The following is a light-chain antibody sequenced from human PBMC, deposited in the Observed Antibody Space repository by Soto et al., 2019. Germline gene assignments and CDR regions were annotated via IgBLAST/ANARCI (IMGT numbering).Light chain of an antibody. V-gene: IGLV2-14*01. Sequence: QSALTQPASASGSPGQSITFSCTGTSSDVGAYNYVSWYQHHPGKAPKLLIYEVSNRPSGVSNRFSGSKSGNTASLTISGLQAEDEADYYCSSYRSSSNYVFGTGTQLTVL. CDR1: SSDVGAYNY. CDR2: EVS. J-gene: IGLJ1*01. CDR3: SSYRSSSNYV.